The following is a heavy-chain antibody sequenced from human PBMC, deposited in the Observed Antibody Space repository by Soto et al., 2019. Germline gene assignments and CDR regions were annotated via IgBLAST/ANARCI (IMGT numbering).Heavy chain of an antibody. CDR3: ARESGGATATLDYYYFYMDV. CDR2: INPNGGVT. Sequence: ASVNVSCKTSGDSFNGYYIHWVRRAPGEGLEWMGWINPNGGVTKYAQKFQGRVTVTRDTSIRTVYMELSSLRSDDTAVYYCARESGGATATLDYYYFYMDVWGKGTTVTVSS. D-gene: IGHD5-12*01. V-gene: IGHV1-2*02. CDR1: GDSFNGYY. J-gene: IGHJ6*03.